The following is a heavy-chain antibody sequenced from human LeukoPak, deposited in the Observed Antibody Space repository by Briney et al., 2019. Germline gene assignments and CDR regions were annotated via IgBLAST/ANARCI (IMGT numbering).Heavy chain of an antibody. CDR3: AREGLGGDFNLYYFDY. D-gene: IGHD2-21*02. CDR2: ISSNGGST. V-gene: IGHV3-64*01. Sequence: GGSLRLSCAASGFTFSSYAMHWVRQAPGKGLEYVSAISSNGGSTYYANSVKGRFTISRDNSKNTLYLQMGSLRAEDMAVCYCAREGLGGDFNLYYFDYWGQGTLVTVSS. J-gene: IGHJ4*02. CDR1: GFTFSSYA.